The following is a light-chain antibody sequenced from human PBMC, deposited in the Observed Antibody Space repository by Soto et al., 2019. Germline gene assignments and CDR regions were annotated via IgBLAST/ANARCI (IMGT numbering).Light chain of an antibody. Sequence: EIVLTQSPGTLSLSPGERATLSCRASQSVSGAYLAWYQQKPGQPPRLLIYAASIRAAGIPARFSASGSGTDFTLTISDVQPEDFALYYCHQRQSWPRTFGQGTKVDIK. CDR2: AAS. CDR3: HQRQSWPRT. J-gene: IGKJ1*01. V-gene: IGKV3-11*01. CDR1: QSVSGAY.